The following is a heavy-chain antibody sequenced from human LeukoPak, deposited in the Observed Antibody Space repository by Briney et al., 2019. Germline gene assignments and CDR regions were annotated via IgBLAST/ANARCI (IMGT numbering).Heavy chain of an antibody. D-gene: IGHD5-18*01. CDR3: AKDISYSYGLDY. J-gene: IGHJ4*02. CDR2: ISWNSGSI. V-gene: IGHV3-9*01. CDR1: GFTFDDYA. Sequence: GGSLRLSCAASGFTFDDYAMHWVRQAPGKGLEWVSGISWNSGSIGYADSVKGRFTISRDNAKNSLYLQMSSLRAEDTALYYCAKDISYSYGLDYWGQGTLVTVSS.